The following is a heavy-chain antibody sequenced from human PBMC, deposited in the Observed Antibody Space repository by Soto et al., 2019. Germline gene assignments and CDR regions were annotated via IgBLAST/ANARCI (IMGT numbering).Heavy chain of an antibody. J-gene: IGHJ5*02. CDR3: ARELRKGSSIDP. CDR1: GYTFTGYY. D-gene: IGHD3-10*01. V-gene: IGHV1-2*02. CDR2: INPNSGGT. Sequence: ASVKVSCKAPGYTFTGYYMHWVRQAPGQGLEWMGWINPNSGGTNYAQKFQGRVTMTRDTSISTAYMELSRLRSDDTAVYYCARELRKGSSIDPWGQGTLVTVSS.